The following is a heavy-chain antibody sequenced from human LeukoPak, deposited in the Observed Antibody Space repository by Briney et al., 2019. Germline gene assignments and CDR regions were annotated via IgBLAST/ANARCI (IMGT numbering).Heavy chain of an antibody. V-gene: IGHV3-74*01. CDR1: GFTFDDYA. CDR2: INTDGSST. Sequence: GGSLRLSCAASGFTFDDYAMHWVRQVPGKGLVWVSRINTDGSSTNYADSVKGRFTVSRDNAKNTLSLQMNSLRVEDTAVYYCVRGLYGLEYWGQGTLVTVSS. J-gene: IGHJ4*02. D-gene: IGHD2/OR15-2a*01. CDR3: VRGLYGLEY.